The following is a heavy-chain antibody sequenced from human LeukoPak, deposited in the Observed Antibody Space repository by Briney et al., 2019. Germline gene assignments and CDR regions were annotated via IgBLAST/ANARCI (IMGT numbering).Heavy chain of an antibody. Sequence: GGSLRLSCAASGFTFRSYWMQWVRQAPGKGLVWVSRTNSDGSSTSYADSAKGRFTISRDNAKNTLYLQMNSLRAEDTAVYYCARDEATDMRYWGQGTLVTVSS. CDR2: TNSDGSST. V-gene: IGHV3-74*01. J-gene: IGHJ4*02. CDR1: GFTFRSYW. CDR3: ARDEATDMRY. D-gene: IGHD5-12*01.